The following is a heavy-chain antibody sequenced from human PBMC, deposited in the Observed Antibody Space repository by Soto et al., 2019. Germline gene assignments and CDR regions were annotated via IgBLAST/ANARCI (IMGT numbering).Heavy chain of an antibody. D-gene: IGHD3-22*01. Sequence: SVKVSCKASGGTFSSYAISWVRQAPGQGLEWMGGIIPVFGTSNYAQKFQGRVTITADKSTSTAYMELSSLRSEDTAVYYCAYSTRRFTMKVVVMKPCFAPGGQGTLVPVSS. V-gene: IGHV1-69*06. CDR1: GGTFSSYA. CDR3: AYSTRRFTMKVVVMKPCFAP. J-gene: IGHJ5*02. CDR2: IIPVFGTS.